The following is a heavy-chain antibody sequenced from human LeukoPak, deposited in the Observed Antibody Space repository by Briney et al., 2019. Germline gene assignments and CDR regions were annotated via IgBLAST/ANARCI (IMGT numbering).Heavy chain of an antibody. CDR3: ARGAHYYDSSGYYWFDY. V-gene: IGHV1-2*02. J-gene: IGHJ4*02. CDR2: INPNSGGT. D-gene: IGHD3-22*01. CDR1: GYTFTGYF. Sequence: ASVKVSCKASGYTFTGYFLHWVRRAPGQGFEWMGWINPNSGGTYYTQRFQGRVTMTRDTSISTAYMELSSLRSDDTAVYYCARGAHYYDSSGYYWFDYWGQGTLVTVSS.